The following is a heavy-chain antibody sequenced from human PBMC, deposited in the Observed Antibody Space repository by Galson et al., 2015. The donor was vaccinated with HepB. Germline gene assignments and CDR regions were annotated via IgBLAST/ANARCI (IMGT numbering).Heavy chain of an antibody. V-gene: IGHV1-8*01. D-gene: IGHD3-3*01. CDR2: MNPNSGKT. CDR1: GYTFTSYA. J-gene: IGHJ4*02. CDR3: ARGRGITIFGVVNNHYYFDY. Sequence: SVKVSCKASGYTFTSYAINWVRQATGQGLEWMGWMNPNSGKTGYAQKFQGRVTIIRNTSISTAYMELSSLRSEDTAVYYCARGRGITIFGVVNNHYYFDYWGQGTLVTVSS.